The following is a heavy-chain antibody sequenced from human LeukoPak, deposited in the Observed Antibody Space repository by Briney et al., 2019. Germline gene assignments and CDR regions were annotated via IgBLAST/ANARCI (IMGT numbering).Heavy chain of an antibody. V-gene: IGHV3-21*01. Sequence: GGSLRLSCAASGFTFSSYSMNWVRQAPGKGLEGVSSISISSGYIYYADSVKGRFTISRDNAKNSLYLQMNSLRAEDTAVYYCARDYDILTGYLNPALGYWGQGTLSPSPQ. CDR1: GFTFSSYS. CDR3: ARDYDILTGYLNPALGY. J-gene: IGHJ4*02. CDR2: ISISSGYI. D-gene: IGHD3-9*01.